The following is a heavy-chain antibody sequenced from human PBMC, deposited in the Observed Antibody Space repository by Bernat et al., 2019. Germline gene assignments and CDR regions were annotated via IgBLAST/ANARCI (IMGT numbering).Heavy chain of an antibody. CDR2: IIPIFGIA. D-gene: IGHD2-2*01. J-gene: IGHJ4*02. CDR1: GGTFSSYA. CDR3: AITLYCSSTSCYYSL. V-gene: IGHV1-69*17. Sequence: QVQLVQSGAEVKKPGSSVKVSCKASGGTFSSYAISWVRQAPGQGLEWMGGIIPIFGIANYTQKFQGRVTITADKSTSTAYMELSSLRSEDTAVYYGAITLYCSSTSCYYSLWGQGTLVTVSS.